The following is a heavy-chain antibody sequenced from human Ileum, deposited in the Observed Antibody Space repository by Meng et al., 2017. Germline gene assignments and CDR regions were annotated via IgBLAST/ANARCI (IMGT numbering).Heavy chain of an antibody. Sequence: QVQVPEAGPGLGKPSGTLALTCAVSGGSIINSNWWSWVRQPPGKGLEWIGQIYHSGSTNYNPSLTSRVTISVDKSRNQFSLKLSSVTAADTAVYYCARHGSGSYPYLEYWGQGTLVTVSS. CDR1: GGSIINSNW. J-gene: IGHJ4*02. CDR2: IYHSGST. CDR3: ARHGSGSYPYLEY. V-gene: IGHV4-4*02. D-gene: IGHD3-10*01.